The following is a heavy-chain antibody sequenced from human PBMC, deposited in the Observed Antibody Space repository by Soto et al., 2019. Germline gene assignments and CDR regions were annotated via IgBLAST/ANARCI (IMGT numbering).Heavy chain of an antibody. Sequence: VQLQQWGAGLLKPSETLSLTCAVYGGSFSGYYWSWIRQPPGKGLEWIGEINHSGSTNYNPSLKSRVTISVDTSKNQFSLKLSSVTAADTAVYYCARGSVDYGYCSGGSCYGIDYWGQGTLVTVSS. D-gene: IGHD2-15*01. CDR3: ARGSVDYGYCSGGSCYGIDY. CDR2: INHSGST. CDR1: GGSFSGYY. J-gene: IGHJ4*02. V-gene: IGHV4-34*01.